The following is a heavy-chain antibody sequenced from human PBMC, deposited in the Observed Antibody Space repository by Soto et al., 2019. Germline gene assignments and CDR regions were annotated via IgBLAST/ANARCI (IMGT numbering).Heavy chain of an antibody. CDR2: IYPDDSDI. J-gene: IGHJ4*01. V-gene: IGHV5-51*01. Sequence: GESLKISCKGSRYRFTNYWIGWVRQMPGKGLEWMGIIYPDDSDIRYSPSFQGQVTISADKSICTAYLQWSSLKASDTAMYYCARWAEGVTTPHFDYWGQGTLVTVSS. CDR1: RYRFTNYW. D-gene: IGHD4-17*01. CDR3: ARWAEGVTTPHFDY.